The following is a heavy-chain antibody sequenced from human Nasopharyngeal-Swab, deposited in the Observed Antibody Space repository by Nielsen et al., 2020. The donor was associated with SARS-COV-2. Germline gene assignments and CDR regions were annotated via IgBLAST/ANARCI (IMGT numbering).Heavy chain of an antibody. J-gene: IGHJ4*02. V-gene: IGHV3-23*01. D-gene: IGHD2-15*01. Sequence: GASLKISCAASGFTFSSYAMSWVRQAPGRGLEWVSAISGSGGSTYYADSVKGRFTISRDNSKNTLYLQVKSLRADDTGVYYCASLRADTPDFAYLGQGTLVTVSS. CDR2: ISGSGGST. CDR1: GFTFSSYA. CDR3: ASLRADTPDFAY.